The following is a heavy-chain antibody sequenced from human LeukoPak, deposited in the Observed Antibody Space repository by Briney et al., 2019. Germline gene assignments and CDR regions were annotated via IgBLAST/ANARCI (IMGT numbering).Heavy chain of an antibody. CDR2: ISGSGGST. CDR3: AKDKYSPSINYCFDP. J-gene: IGHJ5*02. Sequence: PGGSRRLACPPSAFTLTPNAMSWVRHLPGRGRGWVSAISGSGGSTYYADSVKGRFTISRDNSKNTLYLQMNSLRAEDTAVYYCAKDKYSPSINYCFDPWGQGTLVTVSS. CDR1: AFTLTPNA. V-gene: IGHV3-23*01. D-gene: IGHD5-18*01.